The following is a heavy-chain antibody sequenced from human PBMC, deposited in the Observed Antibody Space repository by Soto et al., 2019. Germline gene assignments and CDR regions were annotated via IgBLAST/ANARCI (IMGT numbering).Heavy chain of an antibody. CDR1: GYTFTSYY. CDR2: INPSGGST. CDR3: AREKRYCSGGSCWDYYYGMDV. V-gene: IGHV1-46*01. D-gene: IGHD2-15*01. J-gene: IGHJ6*02. Sequence: VASVKVSCKSSGYTFTSYYMHWVRQAPGQGLECMGIINPSGGSTSYAQKFQGRVTMTRDTSTSTVYMELSSLRSEDTAVYYCAREKRYCSGGSCWDYYYGMDVWGQGTTVTVSS.